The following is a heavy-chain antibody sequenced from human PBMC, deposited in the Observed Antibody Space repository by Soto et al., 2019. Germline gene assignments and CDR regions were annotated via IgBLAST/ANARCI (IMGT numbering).Heavy chain of an antibody. CDR1: N. V-gene: IGHV4-31*02. Sequence: NWSWIRQHPAEGLEWLGHVYPRGTTYFNPSLKSRVSIPLDTSKNPFSLKLFSVPAADTAVYSCARDVSKQLVSYDYYDMDVWGQGTTVTVSS. CDR3: ARDVSKQLVSYDYYDMDV. J-gene: IGHJ6*02. D-gene: IGHD6-6*01. CDR2: VYPRGTT.